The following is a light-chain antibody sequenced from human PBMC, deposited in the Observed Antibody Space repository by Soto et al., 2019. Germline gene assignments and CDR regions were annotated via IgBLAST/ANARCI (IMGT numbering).Light chain of an antibody. Sequence: QSALTQPASVSGSPGQSITISCTGTSSDVGGYQYVSWFQHHPGKAPKLLIYGVTQRPSGVSDRFSGSKFGNTASLTISGLRAEDEADYYCNSYTYSTTGVIFGGGTKVTVL. J-gene: IGLJ2*01. CDR1: SSDVGGYQY. V-gene: IGLV2-14*01. CDR3: NSYTYSTTGVI. CDR2: GVT.